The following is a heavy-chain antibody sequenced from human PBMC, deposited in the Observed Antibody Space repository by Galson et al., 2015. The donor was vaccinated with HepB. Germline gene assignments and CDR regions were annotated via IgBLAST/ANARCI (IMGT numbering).Heavy chain of an antibody. CDR2: IYSGGST. V-gene: IGHV3-66*01. CDR3: ARDVGLLNDP. CDR1: GFTVSSNY. J-gene: IGHJ5*02. D-gene: IGHD3-22*01. Sequence: SLRLSCAASGFTVSSNYMNWVRQAPGKGLEWVSVIYSGGSTYYSESVKGRFTISRDNSKNTLELQMNSLRAVDTAVYYCARDVGLLNDPGGQGTLVTVSS.